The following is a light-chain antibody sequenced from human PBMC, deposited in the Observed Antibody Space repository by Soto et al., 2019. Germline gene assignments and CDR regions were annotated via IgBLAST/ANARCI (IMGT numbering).Light chain of an antibody. Sequence: NFMLTQPNSVSESPGKTVTISCTRSSGSIASNYVQWYQQRPGSAPTIVIYEDNQTPSGVPDRFSGSIDRSSNSASLTISGLKTEDEADYYCQSYDSSNVVFGGGTKLTVL. CDR2: EDN. CDR1: SGSIASNY. V-gene: IGLV6-57*03. CDR3: QSYDSSNVV. J-gene: IGLJ2*01.